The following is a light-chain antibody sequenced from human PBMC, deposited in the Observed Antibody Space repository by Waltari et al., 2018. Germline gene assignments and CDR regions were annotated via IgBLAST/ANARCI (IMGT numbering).Light chain of an antibody. CDR2: GAS. CDR1: QSVGRY. CDR3: QKYEALPAT. V-gene: IGKV3-20*01. Sequence: ELVLTQSPGTLSLSPGERATPSCRASQSVGRYLAWYQQKPGQAPRLLIYGASTRATGIPDRFSGSGAGTDFSLIISRLEPEDFAVYFCQKYEALPATFGQGTKVEIK. J-gene: IGKJ1*01.